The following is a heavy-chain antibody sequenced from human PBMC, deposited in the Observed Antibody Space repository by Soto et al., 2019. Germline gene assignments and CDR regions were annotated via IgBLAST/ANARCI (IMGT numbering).Heavy chain of an antibody. V-gene: IGHV1-8*01. Sequence: GASVKVSCKASGYTFTSYDINWVRQATGQGLEWMGWMNPNSGNTGYAQKFQGRVTMTRNTSISTAYMELSSLRSEDTAVYYCAREWCISTSCYTPNGTPWGQGTQVTVSS. CDR1: GYTFTSYD. CDR2: MNPNSGNT. J-gene: IGHJ5*02. CDR3: AREWCISTSCYTPNGTP. D-gene: IGHD2-2*02.